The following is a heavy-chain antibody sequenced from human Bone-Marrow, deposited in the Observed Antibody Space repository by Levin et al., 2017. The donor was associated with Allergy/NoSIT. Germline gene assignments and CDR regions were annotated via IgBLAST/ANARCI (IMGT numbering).Heavy chain of an antibody. CDR3: TTEAQQLVSSNYFYGLDL. Sequence: GESLKISCAASGFTFSDFYMIWIRQTPAKGLEWVSYISGDGTVTHYADSVKGRFTISRDNAKNSVSLQMNSLRAEDTAIYYCTTEAQQLVSSNYFYGLDLWGQGTTVTVSS. J-gene: IGHJ6*02. CDR1: GFTFSDFY. CDR2: ISGDGTVT. D-gene: IGHD6-13*01. V-gene: IGHV3-11*01.